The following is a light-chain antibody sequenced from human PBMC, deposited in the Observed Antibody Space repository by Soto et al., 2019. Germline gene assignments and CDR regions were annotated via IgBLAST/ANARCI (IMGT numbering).Light chain of an antibody. CDR3: QQSNNWPYT. CDR2: GAS. CDR1: QSVSDN. Sequence: EVVMTQSPATLSVSLGERVTLSCRASQSVSDNLAWYQQKPGQAPRLLSYGASTRATTSPARFSGSGSGTEFTLTISSLQSEDFAVYYCQQSNNWPYTFGQGTKLDIK. V-gene: IGKV3-15*01. J-gene: IGKJ2*01.